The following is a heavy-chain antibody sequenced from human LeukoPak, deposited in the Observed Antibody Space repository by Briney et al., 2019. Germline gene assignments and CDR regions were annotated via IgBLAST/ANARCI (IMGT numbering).Heavy chain of an antibody. J-gene: IGHJ4*02. CDR1: GGSISSYY. CDR2: IYYSGNT. Sequence: SETLSLTCTVSGGSISSYYWSWIRQPPGKGLEWIGYIYYSGNTNYNPSLKSRVTISVDTSKNQFSLKLSSVTAADTAVYYCARLQSGYCSSTSCYDYWGQGTLVTVSS. V-gene: IGHV4-59*08. CDR3: ARLQSGYCSSTSCYDY. D-gene: IGHD2-2*01.